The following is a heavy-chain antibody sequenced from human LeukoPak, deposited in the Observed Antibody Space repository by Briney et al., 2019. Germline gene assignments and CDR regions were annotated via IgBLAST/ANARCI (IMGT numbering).Heavy chain of an antibody. CDR3: AKGLGSGVRGTFDY. D-gene: IGHD3-10*01. CDR2: ISGSGGST. J-gene: IGHJ4*02. Sequence: GSLRLSCAASGFTFSSYGMSWVRQAPGKGLEWVSSISGSGGSTYYADSVKGRFTISRDNSKNTLYLQMNSLRADDTAGYYCAKGLGSGVRGTFDYWGQGTLVPVSS. V-gene: IGHV3-23*01. CDR1: GFTFSSYG.